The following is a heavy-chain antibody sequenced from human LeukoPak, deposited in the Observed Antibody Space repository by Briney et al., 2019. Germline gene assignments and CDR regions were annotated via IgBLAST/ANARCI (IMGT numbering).Heavy chain of an antibody. D-gene: IGHD3-10*01. CDR1: GGSFSGYY. J-gene: IGHJ3*01. CDR2: INHSGST. Sequence: PSETLSLTCAVYGGSFSGYYWSWIRQPPGKGLEWIGEINHSGSTNYNPSLKSRVTISVDTSKNQFSLKLNSVTAADTAVYYCAKSNGYGLVDVWGQGTMVTVSS. CDR3: AKSNGYGLVDV. V-gene: IGHV4-34*01.